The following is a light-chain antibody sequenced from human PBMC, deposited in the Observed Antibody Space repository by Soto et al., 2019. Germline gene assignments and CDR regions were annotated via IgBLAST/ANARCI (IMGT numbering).Light chain of an antibody. V-gene: IGKV1-17*01. CDR1: EGIGNG. CDR2: AAS. CDR3: LQHNSYPRT. J-gene: IGKJ1*01. Sequence: DIQMTQSPSSLSASVGDRVTITCRASEGIGNGLGWFQQKPGKAPKRLMYAASSLESGVPSRFSGRGSGTEFTLTISSLQPEDFATYYCLQHNSYPRTFGQGTKVEIK.